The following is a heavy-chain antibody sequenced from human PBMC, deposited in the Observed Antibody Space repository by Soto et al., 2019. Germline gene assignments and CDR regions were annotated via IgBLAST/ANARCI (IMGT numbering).Heavy chain of an antibody. J-gene: IGHJ5*02. D-gene: IGHD5-12*01. V-gene: IGHV3-64D*06. Sequence: GGSLRLSCAASGFTFSSYSMNWVRQAPGKGLEYVSAVSTNGGTSYYADSVKGRFTISRDNSRNTLYLQMNSLRPEDTAVYYCVKDRAPRDGYKTQPGSWGLGTLVTVSS. CDR1: GFTFSSYS. CDR2: VSTNGGTS. CDR3: VKDRAPRDGYKTQPGS.